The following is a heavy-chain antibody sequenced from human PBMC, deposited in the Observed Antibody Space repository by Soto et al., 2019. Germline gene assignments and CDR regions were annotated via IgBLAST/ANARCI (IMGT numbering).Heavy chain of an antibody. D-gene: IGHD2-2*03. J-gene: IGHJ4*02. Sequence: QITLKESGPTLVKPTQTLTLTCPFSGFSLSTSGVGVGWIHQPPGKALEWLALIYWDDDKRYSPSLKSRLTIPKDTSKNQVVLTMAKMDPVDTATYYCAHMEIVVVPAAMWGQGFFDYWGQGTLVTVSS. CDR1: GFSLSTSGVG. V-gene: IGHV2-5*02. CDR3: AHMEIVVVPAAMWGQGFFDY. CDR2: IYWDDDK.